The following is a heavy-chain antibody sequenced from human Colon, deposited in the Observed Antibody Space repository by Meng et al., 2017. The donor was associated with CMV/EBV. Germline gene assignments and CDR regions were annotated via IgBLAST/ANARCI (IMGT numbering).Heavy chain of an antibody. J-gene: IGHJ4*02. CDR2: ISGTGSIT. D-gene: IGHD4-23*01. Sequence: GESLKISCAASGFHFRSYEMSWVRQAPGKGPEWVSVISGTGSITYYTDSVKGRFIISRDNSNLYLQMNSLRAEDTAVYYCARAWDSGNSDLGFWGQGTVVTVSS. V-gene: IGHV3-23*01. CDR3: ARAWDSGNSDLGF. CDR1: GFHFRSYE.